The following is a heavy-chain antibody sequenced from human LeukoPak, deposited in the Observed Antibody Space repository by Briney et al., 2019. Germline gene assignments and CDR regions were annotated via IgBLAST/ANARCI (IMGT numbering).Heavy chain of an antibody. CDR1: GFTFSSYA. J-gene: IGHJ3*02. CDR3: AKDLYGDPTRGAFDI. Sequence: GGSLRLSCAASGFTFSSYAMSWVRQAPGKGLEWVSAISGSGGSTYYADSVKGRFTISRDNAKNSLYLQMNSLRAEDMALYYCAKDLYGDPTRGAFDIWGQGTMVTVSS. V-gene: IGHV3-23*01. D-gene: IGHD4-17*01. CDR2: ISGSGGST.